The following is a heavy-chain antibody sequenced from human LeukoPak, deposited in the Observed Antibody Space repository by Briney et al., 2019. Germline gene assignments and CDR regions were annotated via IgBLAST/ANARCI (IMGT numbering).Heavy chain of an antibody. V-gene: IGHV4-61*01. J-gene: IGHJ3*02. CDR3: ARQLRYFDWLSADAFDI. Sequence: SETLSLTCTGSGGSISSSSYYWSWIRQPPGKGLEGIGYIDYRGSTNYNPSLKSRVTISVDPSKDQFALKLDSLTTSDPAGVFRARQLRYFDWLSADAFDIWGQGTMVTVSS. D-gene: IGHD3-9*01. CDR1: GGSISSSSYY. CDR2: IDYRGST.